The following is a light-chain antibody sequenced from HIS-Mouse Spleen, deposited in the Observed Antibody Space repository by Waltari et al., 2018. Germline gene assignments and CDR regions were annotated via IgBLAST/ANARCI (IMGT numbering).Light chain of an antibody. CDR1: SSDVGRYNY. Sequence: QSALTQPRSVSGSPGQSVTISCTGTSSDVGRYNYFSWYQQHPGKAPKLMIYDVSKRPSGVPDRFSGSKSGNTASLTISGLQAEDEADYYCCSYAGSYTYVFGTGTKVTVL. J-gene: IGLJ1*01. CDR3: CSYAGSYTYV. V-gene: IGLV2-11*01. CDR2: DVS.